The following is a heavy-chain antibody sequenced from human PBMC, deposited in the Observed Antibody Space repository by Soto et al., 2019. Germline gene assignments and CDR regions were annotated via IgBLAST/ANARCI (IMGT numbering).Heavy chain of an antibody. CDR1: GYSISSSNW. CDR3: ARGLGFFDY. J-gene: IGHJ4*02. D-gene: IGHD7-27*01. V-gene: IGHV4-28*03. Sequence: SETLSLTCAVSGYSISSSNWWGWIRQPPGKGLEWIGYIYHSGSSNYNPSLKSRLTMSVDTSKNQFSLKLSSVTAADTAVYYCARGLGFFDYWGQGTLVTVSS. CDR2: IYHSGSS.